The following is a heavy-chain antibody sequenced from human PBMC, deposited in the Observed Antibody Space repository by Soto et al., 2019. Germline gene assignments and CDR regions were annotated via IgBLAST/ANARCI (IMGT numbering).Heavy chain of an antibody. D-gene: IGHD4-4*01. J-gene: IGHJ4*02. V-gene: IGHV4-31*03. CDR1: GGSISSGGYY. CDR3: ARVHDYSGNFYFDY. CDR2: IYYSGST. Sequence: SETLSLTCTVSGGSISSGGYYWSWIRQHPGKGLEWIGYIYYSGSTYYNPSLKSRVTISVDTSKNQFSLKLSSVTAADTAVYYCARVHDYSGNFYFDYWGQGTLVTVSS.